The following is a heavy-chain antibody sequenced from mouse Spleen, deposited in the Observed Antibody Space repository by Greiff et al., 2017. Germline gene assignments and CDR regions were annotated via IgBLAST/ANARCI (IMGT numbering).Heavy chain of an antibody. CDR3: ARKGNLLVNPGVFAY. CDR1: GFSLTSYA. V-gene: IGHV2-9-1*01. J-gene: IGHJ3*01. D-gene: IGHD2-2*01. CDR2: IWTGGGT. Sequence: VQHQQSGPGLVAPSQRLSITCTVSGFSLTSYAISWVRQPPGKGLEWLGVIWTGGGTNYNSALKSRLSISKDNSKSQVFLKMNSLQTDDTARYYCARKGNLLVNPGVFAYWGQGTLVTVSA.